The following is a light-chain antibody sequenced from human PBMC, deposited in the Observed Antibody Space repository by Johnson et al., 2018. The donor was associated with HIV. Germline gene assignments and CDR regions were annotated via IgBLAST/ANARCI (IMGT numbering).Light chain of an antibody. CDR2: ENK. V-gene: IGLV1-51*02. CDR1: TSNIGNNY. J-gene: IGLJ1*01. Sequence: QSVLTQPPSVSAAPGQKVTISCSGGTSNIGNNYVSWYQHLPGTAPKLLIYENKKRPSGIPDRFSGAKSGTSATLAITGLQTGDEGDYYCATWGGSLNFGTGTKVTVL. CDR3: ATWGGSLN.